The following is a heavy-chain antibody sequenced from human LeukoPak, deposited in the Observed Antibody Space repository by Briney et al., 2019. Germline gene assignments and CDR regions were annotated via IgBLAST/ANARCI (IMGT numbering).Heavy chain of an antibody. D-gene: IGHD2-2*01. CDR2: IYTSGST. Sequence: PSETLSLTCTVSGGSISSYYWSWIRQPAGKGLEWIGRIYTSGSTNYNPSLKSRVTISVDTSKNQFSLKLSSVTAADTAVYYCARDNPVYCSSTSCYPGWFDPWGQGTPVTVSS. CDR3: ARDNPVYCSSTSCYPGWFDP. V-gene: IGHV4-4*07. J-gene: IGHJ5*02. CDR1: GGSISSYY.